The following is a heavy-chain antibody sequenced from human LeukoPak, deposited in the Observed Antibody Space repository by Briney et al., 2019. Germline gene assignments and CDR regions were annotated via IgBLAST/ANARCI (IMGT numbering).Heavy chain of an antibody. D-gene: IGHD6-13*01. V-gene: IGHV4-59*01. Sequence: PSETLSLTCTVSGGSISSYYWSWIRQPPGKGLEWIGYIYYSGSTNYNPSLKSRVTISVDTSKNQFSLKLSSVTAADTAVYYCARGIAGGYSSSWYARPLGFYFDYWGQGTLVTVSS. CDR1: GGSISSYY. CDR2: IYYSGST. J-gene: IGHJ4*02. CDR3: ARGIAGGYSSSWYARPLGFYFDY.